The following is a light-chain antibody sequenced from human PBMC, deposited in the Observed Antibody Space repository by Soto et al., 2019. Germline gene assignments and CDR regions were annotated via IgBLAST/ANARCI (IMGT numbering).Light chain of an antibody. CDR2: GAS. J-gene: IGKJ2*01. CDR3: QQYNSYSYT. Sequence: DIQMTQSPSSLSASVGDRVTITCRASQSISRYLNWYQQKPGKAPKLLIYGASSLQSGVPSRFSGSGSGTDFTLTISSLQPEDFATYYCQQYNSYSYTFGLGTKVDIK. V-gene: IGKV1-39*01. CDR1: QSISRY.